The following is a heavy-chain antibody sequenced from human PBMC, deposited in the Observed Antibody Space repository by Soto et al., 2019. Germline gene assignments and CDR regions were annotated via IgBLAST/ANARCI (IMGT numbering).Heavy chain of an antibody. D-gene: IGHD3-10*01. J-gene: IGHJ6*02. V-gene: IGHV4-4*07. Sequence: SETLSLTWTVAGGSISSYYGSWIRQPAGKGLEWIGRIYTSGSTNYNPSLKSRVTMSVDTSKNQFSLKLSSVTAADTAVYYCARESFPPGMDVWGQGSTVTVSS. CDR3: ARESFPPGMDV. CDR2: IYTSGST. CDR1: GGSISSYY.